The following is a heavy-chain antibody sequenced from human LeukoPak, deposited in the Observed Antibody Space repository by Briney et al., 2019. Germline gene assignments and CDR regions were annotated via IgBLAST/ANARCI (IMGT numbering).Heavy chain of an antibody. CDR1: GFTFSSYA. D-gene: IGHD6-19*01. CDR2: ISGSGGST. CDR3: AKTTAGYSSGRYPGWPVDY. V-gene: IGHV3-23*01. J-gene: IGHJ4*02. Sequence: PGGSLRLSCAASGFTFSSYAMYWVRQAPGKGLEWFSGISGSGGSTYYADSVKGRFTISRDNSKNTVYLQMNSLRAEDTAVYYCAKTTAGYSSGRYPGWPVDYWGQGTLVTVSS.